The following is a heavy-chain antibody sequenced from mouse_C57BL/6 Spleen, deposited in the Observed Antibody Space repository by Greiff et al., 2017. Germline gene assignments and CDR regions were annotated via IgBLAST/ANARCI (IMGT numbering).Heavy chain of an antibody. Sequence: EVQLVESGGGLVQPGGSMKLSCVASGFTFSNYWMNWVRQSPEKGLEWVAQIRLKSDNYATHYAESVKGRLTISRDDSKSSVYLQMNNLRAEDTGIYYCTASGYYGSSYPFDYWGQGTTLTVSS. CDR1: GFTFSNYW. V-gene: IGHV6-3*01. CDR3: TASGYYGSSYPFDY. D-gene: IGHD1-1*01. CDR2: IRLKSDNYAT. J-gene: IGHJ2*01.